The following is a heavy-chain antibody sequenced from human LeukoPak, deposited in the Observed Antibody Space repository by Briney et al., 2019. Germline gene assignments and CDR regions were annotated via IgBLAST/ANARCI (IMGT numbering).Heavy chain of an antibody. D-gene: IGHD2-15*01. J-gene: IGHJ4*02. Sequence: ASVKVSCKASGYTFTSYYMHWVRQAPGQGLEWMGWINPNSGGTNYAQKFQGRVTMTRDTSISTAYMELSRLRSDDTAVYCCARAARGYCSGGSCYLLDYWGQGTLVTVSS. CDR2: INPNSGGT. CDR3: ARAARGYCSGGSCYLLDY. V-gene: IGHV1-2*02. CDR1: GYTFTSYY.